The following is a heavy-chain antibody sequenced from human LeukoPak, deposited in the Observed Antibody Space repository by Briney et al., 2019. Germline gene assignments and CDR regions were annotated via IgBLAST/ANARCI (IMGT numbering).Heavy chain of an antibody. Sequence: KFQGRVTITRDTSASTAYMELSSLRSEDTAVYYCARDCSGGSCYPPTSRWFDPWGQGTLVTVSS. CDR3: ARDCSGGSCYPPTSRWFDP. D-gene: IGHD2-15*01. J-gene: IGHJ5*02. V-gene: IGHV1-3*01.